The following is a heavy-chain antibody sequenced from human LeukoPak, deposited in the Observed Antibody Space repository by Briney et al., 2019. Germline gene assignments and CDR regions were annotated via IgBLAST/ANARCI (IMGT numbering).Heavy chain of an antibody. CDR3: AKDRSGGWYGGFDY. Sequence: GGSLRLSCAASGFTFSSYGMHWVRQAPGKGLEWVAVISYDGSNKYYADSVKGRFTISRDNSKNTLYLQMNSLRAEDTAVYYCAKDRSGGWYGGFDYWGQGTLVTVSS. J-gene: IGHJ4*02. D-gene: IGHD6-19*01. V-gene: IGHV3-30*18. CDR1: GFTFSSYG. CDR2: ISYDGSNK.